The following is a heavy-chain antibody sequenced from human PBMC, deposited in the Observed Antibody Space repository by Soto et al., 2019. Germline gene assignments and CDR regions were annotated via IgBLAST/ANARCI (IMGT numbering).Heavy chain of an antibody. CDR2: ISGNTGKT. V-gene: IGHV1-18*01. Sequence: QVQLVQSGAEVTEPGASVKVSCKASGYTFISYGVSWVRQAPGQGLEWMGWISGNTGKTNDAQKLQGRVTMTTDTSTSTAYMGLRSLRSDDTAVYYCARDWNCSNTRCQNCFDPWGQGTLVTVSS. D-gene: IGHD2-2*01. J-gene: IGHJ5*02. CDR3: ARDWNCSNTRCQNCFDP. CDR1: GYTFISYG.